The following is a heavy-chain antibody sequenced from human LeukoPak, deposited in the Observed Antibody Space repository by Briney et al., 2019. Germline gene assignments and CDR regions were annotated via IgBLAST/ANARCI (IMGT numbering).Heavy chain of an antibody. V-gene: IGHV1-18*01. J-gene: IGHJ5*02. CDR1: GYTFTIYG. CDR2: ISAYNGDT. Sequence: VASVKVSCKASGYTFTIYGINWVRQAPGQGLEWMGWISAYNGDTNYAQKLQGRVTMTTDTSTSTAYMELRSLRSDDTAVYYCAREGDWYSSTWSRFDPWGQGTLVTVSS. CDR3: AREGDWYSSTWSRFDP. D-gene: IGHD6-13*01.